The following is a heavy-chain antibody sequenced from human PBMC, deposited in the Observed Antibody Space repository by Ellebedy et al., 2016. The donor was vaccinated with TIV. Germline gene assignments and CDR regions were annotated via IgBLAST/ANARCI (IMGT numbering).Heavy chain of an antibody. V-gene: IGHV3-7*03. J-gene: IGHJ4*02. D-gene: IGHD2-15*01. CDR2: IKQDGNEK. CDR3: ARDFGSGSCFDY. Sequence: GESLKISXAASGFTFSSYYIAWVRQAPGKGLEWVANIKQDGNEKYYVDSVRGRFTISRDNAKKLLFLQMDSLRAEDTAVYYCARDFGSGSCFDYWGQGTLVTVSS. CDR1: GFTFSSYY.